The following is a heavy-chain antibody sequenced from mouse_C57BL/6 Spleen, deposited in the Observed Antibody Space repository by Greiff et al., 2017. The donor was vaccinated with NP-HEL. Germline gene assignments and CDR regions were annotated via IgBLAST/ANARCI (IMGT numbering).Heavy chain of an antibody. D-gene: IGHD1-1*01. Sequence: EVPGVESGGDLVKPGGSLKLSCAASGFTFSSYGMSWVRQTPDKRLEWVATISRGGSYTYYPDNVKGRFTISRDNAKNTLYLQMSSLKSEDTSMYYCARRGLLRYFDYWGQGTTLTVSS. V-gene: IGHV5-6*01. CDR2: ISRGGSYT. CDR3: ARRGLLRYFDY. J-gene: IGHJ2*01. CDR1: GFTFSSYG.